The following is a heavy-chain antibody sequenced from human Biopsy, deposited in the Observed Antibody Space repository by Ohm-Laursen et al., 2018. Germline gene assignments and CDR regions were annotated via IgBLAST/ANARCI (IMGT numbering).Heavy chain of an antibody. CDR1: GFTFSHHS. CDR2: ISSSSGTR. V-gene: IGHV3-48*01. Sequence: SLRLSCTASGFTFSHHSMNWVRQAPGKGLEWISYISSSSGTRYHADSVKGRFTISRDSSKNTLYLQMNSLRVEDTAVYYCARGPSGVATIGRGQGTLVTVSS. D-gene: IGHD5-24*01. J-gene: IGHJ4*02. CDR3: ARGPSGVATIG.